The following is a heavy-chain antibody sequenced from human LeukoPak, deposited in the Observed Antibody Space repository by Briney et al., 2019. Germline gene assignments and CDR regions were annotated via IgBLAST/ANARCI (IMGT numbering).Heavy chain of an antibody. CDR1: GFIFSSYW. V-gene: IGHV3-74*01. CDR2: INSDGSST. Sequence: PGGSLRLSCAASGFIFSSYWMHWVRQAPGKGLVWVSRINSDGSSTSYADSVKGRFTVSRDNAKNTLYLQMNSLRAEDTAVYYCASYSGYDSIDYWGQGTRVTVSS. D-gene: IGHD5-12*01. CDR3: ASYSGYDSIDY. J-gene: IGHJ4*02.